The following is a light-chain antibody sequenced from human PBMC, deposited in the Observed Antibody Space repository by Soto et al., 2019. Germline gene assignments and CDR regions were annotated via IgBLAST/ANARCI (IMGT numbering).Light chain of an antibody. CDR2: DVN. J-gene: IGLJ2*01. CDR1: SSDIGAYNY. V-gene: IGLV2-14*03. Sequence: QSALTQPASVSGSPGQSITISCTGTSSDIGAYNYGSWYQPHPGKAPKLMIYDVNIRPSGVSNRFSGSKSGNTASLTISGLQAEDEADYYCTSWTTSTTMIFGGGTKVTVL. CDR3: TSWTTSTTMI.